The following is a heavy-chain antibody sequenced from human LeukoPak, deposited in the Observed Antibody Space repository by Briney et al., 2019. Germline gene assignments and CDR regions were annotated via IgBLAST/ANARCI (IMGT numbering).Heavy chain of an antibody. CDR2: IIPILGIA. J-gene: IGHJ4*02. CDR3: ARVVDDSRSNYFDY. Sequence: SVKVSCKASGGTFSSYAISWVRQAPGQGLEWMGRIIPILGIANYAQKFQGRVTITADKSTSTAYMELSSLRSEDTAVYYCARVVDDSRSNYFDYWGQGTLVTVSS. V-gene: IGHV1-69*04. CDR1: GGTFSSYA. D-gene: IGHD3-22*01.